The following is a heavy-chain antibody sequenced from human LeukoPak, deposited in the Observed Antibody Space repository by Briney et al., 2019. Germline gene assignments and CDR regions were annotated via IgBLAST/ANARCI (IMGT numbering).Heavy chain of an antibody. CDR2: IIPIFGTA. J-gene: IGHJ4*02. Sequence: SVKVSCKASGGTFSSYAISWVRQAPGQGLEWMGGIIPIFGTANYAQKFQGRVTITTDESTSTAYMELSSLRSEDTAVYYCASFSGYDFGPYFGYWGQGTLVTVSS. CDR3: ASFSGYDFGPYFGY. D-gene: IGHD5-12*01. V-gene: IGHV1-69*05. CDR1: GGTFSSYA.